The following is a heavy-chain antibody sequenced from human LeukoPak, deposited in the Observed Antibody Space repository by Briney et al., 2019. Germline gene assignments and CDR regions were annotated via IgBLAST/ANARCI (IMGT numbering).Heavy chain of an antibody. CDR1: GGSSSSSRYY. V-gene: IGHV4-39*01. CDR2: IYYSGST. CDR3: ARHPYQLLWLSWFDP. Sequence: ASEPLSLTCTVSGGSSSSSRYYWGWIRQPPGKGLEWIGRIYYSGSTYYNPSLKSRVTISVDTSKNQFSLKLSSVTAADTAVYYCARHPYQLLWLSWFDPWGQGTLVTVSS. J-gene: IGHJ5*02. D-gene: IGHD2-2*01.